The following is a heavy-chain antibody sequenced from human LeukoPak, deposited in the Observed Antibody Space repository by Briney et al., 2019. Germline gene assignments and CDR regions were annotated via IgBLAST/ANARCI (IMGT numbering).Heavy chain of an antibody. CDR1: GFTFSRYW. D-gene: IGHD4-23*01. CDR2: INSDGRRT. CDR3: AKGRTTVGNWFDP. Sequence: GGCLRLSCAASGFTFSRYWMHWVREAPGEGVGWVSRINSDGRRTNYADSVRGRFTISRDNAKNSLHLQMHSLKAEDTAVYYCAKGRTTVGNWFDPWGQGTLVTVSS. J-gene: IGHJ5*02. V-gene: IGHV3-74*01.